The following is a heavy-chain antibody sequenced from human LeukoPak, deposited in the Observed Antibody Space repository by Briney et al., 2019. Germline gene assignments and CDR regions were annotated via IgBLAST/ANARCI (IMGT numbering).Heavy chain of an antibody. CDR3: ARDIAISWFDP. CDR1: GGSISSYY. J-gene: IGHJ5*02. CDR2: IYYSGST. V-gene: IGHV4-59*01. D-gene: IGHD2-21*01. Sequence: PSETLSLTCTVSGGSISSYYWSWIRQPPGKGLEWIGYIYYSGSTNYNPSLKSRVTISVDTSKNQFSLKLSSVTAADTAVYYCARDIAISWFDPWGQGTLVIVSS.